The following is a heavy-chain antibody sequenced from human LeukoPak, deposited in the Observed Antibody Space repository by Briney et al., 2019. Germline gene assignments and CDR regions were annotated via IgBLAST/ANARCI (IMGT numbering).Heavy chain of an antibody. D-gene: IGHD4-23*01. V-gene: IGHV1-69*02. Sequence: GASVKVSCKASGGTFSSYTISWVRQAPGQGLEWMGRIIPILGIANYAQKFQGRVTITADKSTSTAYMELSSLRSEDTAVYCCATRIGGNSDWYFDLWGRGTLVTVSS. J-gene: IGHJ2*01. CDR1: GGTFSSYT. CDR2: IIPILGIA. CDR3: ATRIGGNSDWYFDL.